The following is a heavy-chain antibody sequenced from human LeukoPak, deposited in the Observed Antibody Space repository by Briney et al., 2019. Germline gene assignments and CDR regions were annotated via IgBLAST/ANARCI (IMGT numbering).Heavy chain of an antibody. CDR2: IKQDGREK. CDR3: ASGGGATRPGYAFDM. V-gene: IGHV3-7*01. CDR1: GLTFSSYW. J-gene: IGHJ3*02. Sequence: GGSLRLSCAVSGLTFSSYWMSWVRQAPGKGLEWVANIKQDGREKYYVDSVKGRFTISRDNAKNSLYLQMNSLRAEDTAMYYCASGGGATRPGYAFDMWGQGTLVTVSS. D-gene: IGHD1-26*01.